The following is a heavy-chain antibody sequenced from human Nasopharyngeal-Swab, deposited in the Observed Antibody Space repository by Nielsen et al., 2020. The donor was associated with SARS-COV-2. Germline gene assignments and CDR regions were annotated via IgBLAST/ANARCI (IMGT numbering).Heavy chain of an antibody. V-gene: IGHV3-23*01. CDR1: GFTFSTYA. CDR3: ADPPFSEY. Sequence: GESLKISCAASGFTFSTYAVTWVRQAPGKGLEWVSTIDAGGGNTFYADSVKGRFTISRDNSKNTLYLQMNSLRADDTALYYCADPPFSEYWGQGTLVTVSS. J-gene: IGHJ4*02. CDR2: IDAGGGNT.